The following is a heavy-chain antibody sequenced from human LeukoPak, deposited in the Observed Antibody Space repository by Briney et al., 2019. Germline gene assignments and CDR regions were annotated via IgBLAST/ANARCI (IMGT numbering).Heavy chain of an antibody. Sequence: PGGSLRLSCAASGFIFSSYSMNWVRQAPGKGLEWVSAISHSGVTTYYADSVKGRFTISRDNSKNTLYLQMNSLRADDTAVYYCAKAPPPYCSGGSCFDAFDIWGQGTMVTVSS. J-gene: IGHJ3*02. D-gene: IGHD2-15*01. CDR2: ISHSGVTT. CDR1: GFIFSSYS. V-gene: IGHV3-23*01. CDR3: AKAPPPYCSGGSCFDAFDI.